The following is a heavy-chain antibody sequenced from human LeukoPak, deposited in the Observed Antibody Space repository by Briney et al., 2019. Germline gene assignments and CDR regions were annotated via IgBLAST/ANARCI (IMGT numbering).Heavy chain of an antibody. Sequence: ASVKVSCKASGYTFTSYYMHWVRQAPGQGLEWMGIINPSGGSTSYAQKFQGRVTMTRDTSTSTVYMELSSLRSEDTAVYYCARDETAVAGPNGEQGDYWGQGTLVTVSS. D-gene: IGHD6-19*01. J-gene: IGHJ4*02. CDR2: INPSGGST. V-gene: IGHV1-46*01. CDR1: GYTFTSYY. CDR3: ARDETAVAGPNGEQGDY.